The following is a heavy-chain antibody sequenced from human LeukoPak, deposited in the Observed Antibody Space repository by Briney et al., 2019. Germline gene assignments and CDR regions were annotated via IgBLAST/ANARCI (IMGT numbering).Heavy chain of an antibody. CDR3: ATKNFEDLYRHDDPFNM. D-gene: IGHD3-16*01. J-gene: IGHJ3*02. CDR1: GGTLSNNV. CDR2: IIPVFGTT. V-gene: IGHV1-69*06. Sequence: SVKVSCKASGGTLSNNVVSWVRQAPGQGLEWMGDIIPVFGTTNYAQKFQGRVTISADRSTSTAYMEVSSLKSEDTAVYYCATKNFEDLYRHDDPFNMWGQGTTVTVSS.